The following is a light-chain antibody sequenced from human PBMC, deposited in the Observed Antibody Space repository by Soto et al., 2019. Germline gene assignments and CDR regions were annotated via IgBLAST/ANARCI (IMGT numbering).Light chain of an antibody. Sequence: IQMTQSPSSLSTSLWYRFTISCRASQSISSFLNWFQQKPGKAPKLLIYAASSLQSGVPSRFSGSGSGTNFTLTIDSLQPEDFATYYCQQSYSIWWTFGQGTKV. J-gene: IGKJ1*01. V-gene: IGKV1-39*01. CDR2: AAS. CDR3: QQSYSIWWT. CDR1: QSISSF.